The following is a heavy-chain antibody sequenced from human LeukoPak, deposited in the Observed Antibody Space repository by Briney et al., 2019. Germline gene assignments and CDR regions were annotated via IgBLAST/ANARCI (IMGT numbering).Heavy chain of an antibody. CDR1: GGSISSSSYF. Sequence: PSETLSLTCTVSGGSISSSSYFWGWIRQPPGKGLEWIGSIYYSGSTYYNPSLKSRVTISVDTSKNQFSLKLSSVTAADTAVYYCARARRVLLWFGSRDWFDPWGQGTLVTVSS. CDR2: IYYSGST. V-gene: IGHV4-39*07. J-gene: IGHJ5*02. CDR3: ARARRVLLWFGSRDWFDP. D-gene: IGHD3-10*01.